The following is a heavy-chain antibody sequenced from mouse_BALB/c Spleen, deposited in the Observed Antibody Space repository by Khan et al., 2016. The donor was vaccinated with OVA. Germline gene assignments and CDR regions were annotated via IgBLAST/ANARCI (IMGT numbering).Heavy chain of an antibody. Sequence: EVQLVESGGGLVQPKGSLKLACAASGFTFNTYAMNWVRQAPGKGLEWVARIRNKSNNYSTYYADSVKDRFPISRDDSQTMLYLQMSNLKAEDTARYCGVRSSGYYFDYWGQGTALTVSS. CDR3: VRSSGYYFDY. V-gene: IGHV10-1*02. D-gene: IGHD3-1*01. J-gene: IGHJ2*01. CDR1: GFTFNTYA. CDR2: IRNKSNNYST.